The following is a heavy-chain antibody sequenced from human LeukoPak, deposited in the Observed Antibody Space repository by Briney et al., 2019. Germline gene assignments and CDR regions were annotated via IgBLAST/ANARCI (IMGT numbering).Heavy chain of an antibody. Sequence: ASVKVSCKASGYTFTNYGINWVRQAPGQGLEWMGWISVNNGNIKYAQSFQDRATMTSDTSTSTAYLELRSLTSDDSAVYYCARGDRGYCYGFICQSGDYWGQGTLVTVSS. CDR1: GYTFTNYG. CDR2: ISVNNGNI. V-gene: IGHV1-18*01. D-gene: IGHD2-15*01. J-gene: IGHJ4*02. CDR3: ARGDRGYCYGFICQSGDY.